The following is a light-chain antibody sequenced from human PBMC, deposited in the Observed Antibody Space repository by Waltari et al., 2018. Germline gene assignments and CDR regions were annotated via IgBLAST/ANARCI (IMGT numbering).Light chain of an antibody. V-gene: IGLV2-23*02. CDR1: PSDVGSYNL. CDR3: CSYAGRGTYV. CDR2: EVF. J-gene: IGLJ1*01. Sequence: QSALTQPASVSGTPGQSITISCSGTPSDVGSYNLVSCYQQHPGEAPKLLICEVFKLPTDTSRRCSGAKSVSTASLSIARLQPQDEADYYCCSYAGRGTYVFGSGTKVTVL.